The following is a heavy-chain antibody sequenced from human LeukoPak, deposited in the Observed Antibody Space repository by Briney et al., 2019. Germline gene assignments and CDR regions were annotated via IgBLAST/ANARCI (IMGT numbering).Heavy chain of an antibody. CDR3: AADLTVVHDAFDI. CDR1: GYTFTSYY. V-gene: IGHV1-46*01. Sequence: ASVKVSCKASGYTFTSYYMHWVRQAPGQGLEWMGIINPSGGSTSYAQKFQGRVTMTRDTSTSTVYMELSSLRSEDTAVYYCAADLTVVHDAFDIWGQGTMVTVSS. J-gene: IGHJ3*02. CDR2: INPSGGST. D-gene: IGHD4-23*01.